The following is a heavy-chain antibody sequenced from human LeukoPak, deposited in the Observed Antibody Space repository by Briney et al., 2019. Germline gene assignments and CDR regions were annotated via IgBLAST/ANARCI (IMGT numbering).Heavy chain of an antibody. CDR2: IYYSGSI. CDR1: GGSISSYY. D-gene: IGHD1-26*01. V-gene: IGHV4-59*08. CDR3: ARYSGSYSGFDY. Sequence: KPSETLSLTCTVSGGSISSYYWSWIRQPPGKGLEWIGYIYYSGSINYNPSLKSRVTISVDTSKNQFSLKLRSVTAADTAVYYCARYSGSYSGFDYWGQGTLATVSS. J-gene: IGHJ4*02.